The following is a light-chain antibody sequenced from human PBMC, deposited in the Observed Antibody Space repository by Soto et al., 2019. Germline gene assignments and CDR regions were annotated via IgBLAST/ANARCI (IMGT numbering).Light chain of an antibody. J-gene: IGKJ4*01. CDR3: QQYSSTPLT. V-gene: IGKV4-1*01. CDR2: WAS. Sequence: DIVMTQAPDSLAVSLGERATINCKSSQSVLHSSNKQNYISWYQQKPGQPPKVLIYWASTRGSGVPDRVSGSRSGTDYTVTISSLQAEDVAVYYCQQYSSTPLTFGGGTKVVIK. CDR1: QSVLHSSNKQNY.